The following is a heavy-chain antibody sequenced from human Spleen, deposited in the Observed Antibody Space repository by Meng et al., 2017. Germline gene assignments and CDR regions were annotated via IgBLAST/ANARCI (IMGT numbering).Heavy chain of an antibody. V-gene: IGHV7-4-1*02. CDR3: ARRSGSYDY. CDR2: INTNSGKP. D-gene: IGHD1-26*01. CDR1: GYPFITYA. J-gene: IGHJ4*02. Sequence: QVHLVQSGSEVKQPGASVKVSCKASGYPFITYAINWVRQAPGQGLEWMGWINTNSGKPTYAQGFTGRVVFSLDTSVSTAYLEIISLKAEDTALYYCARRSGSYDYWGQGTLVTVSS.